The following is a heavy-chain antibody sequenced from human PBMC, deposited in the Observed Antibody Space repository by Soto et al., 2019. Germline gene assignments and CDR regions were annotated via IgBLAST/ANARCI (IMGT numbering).Heavy chain of an antibody. CDR2: IIPVFGTA. CDR3: SRGDATTIVVTTYYGMDV. J-gene: IGHJ6*02. CDR1: GGTLRNYG. V-gene: IGHV1-69*12. D-gene: IGHD2-15*01. Sequence: QVQLVQSGAEVKKPGSSVRVSCKASGGTLRNYGISWVRQAPGQGLEWMGGIIPVFGTANYAQKFQGRVTITADESTSTVYMDVTSLRSDDTAVYYCSRGDATTIVVTTYYGMDVGGQGTTVTVSS.